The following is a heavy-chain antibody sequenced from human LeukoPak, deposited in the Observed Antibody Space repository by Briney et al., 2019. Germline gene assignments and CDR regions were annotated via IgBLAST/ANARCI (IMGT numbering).Heavy chain of an antibody. Sequence: ASVKVSCKASGYTFTGYYMHWVRQAPGQGLEWMGWINPNSGGTNYAQKFQGRVTMTRDTSISTAYMELSRLRSDDTAVYYCARGTYYYDSSGYRHWDWWGQGTLVTVSS. CDR3: ARGTYYYDSSGYRHWDW. J-gene: IGHJ4*02. CDR1: GYTFTGYY. D-gene: IGHD3-22*01. V-gene: IGHV1-2*02. CDR2: INPNSGGT.